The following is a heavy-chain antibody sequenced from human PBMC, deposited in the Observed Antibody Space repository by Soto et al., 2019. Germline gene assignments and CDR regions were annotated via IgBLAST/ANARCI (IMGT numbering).Heavy chain of an antibody. D-gene: IGHD6-19*01. Sequence: QVQLVQSGPEMRKPGDSVKVSCKASGYSFDIDGMTWVRQAPGQGLEWMGWIGTYNGNSDYAQKFQGRVTMTRDTSTTTAYMELRSLRSDDTAVYYFARDAATVASYYFDLWGQGTLVTVSS. CDR2: IGTYNGNS. CDR1: GYSFDIDG. J-gene: IGHJ4*02. CDR3: ARDAATVASYYFDL. V-gene: IGHV1-18*01.